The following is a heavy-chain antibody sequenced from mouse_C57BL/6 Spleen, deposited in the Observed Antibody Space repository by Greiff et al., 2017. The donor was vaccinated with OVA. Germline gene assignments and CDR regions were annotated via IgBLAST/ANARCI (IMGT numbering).Heavy chain of an antibody. CDR3: ARGEANWVDY. CDR1: GYTFTDYY. D-gene: IGHD4-1*01. J-gene: IGHJ2*01. CDR2: INPNNGGT. Sequence: VQLKQSGPELVKPGASVKISCKASGYTFTDYYMNWVKQSHGKSLEWIGDINPNNGGTSYNQKFKGKATLTVDKSSSTAYMELRSLTSEDSAVYYCARGEANWVDYWGQGTTLTVSS. V-gene: IGHV1-26*01.